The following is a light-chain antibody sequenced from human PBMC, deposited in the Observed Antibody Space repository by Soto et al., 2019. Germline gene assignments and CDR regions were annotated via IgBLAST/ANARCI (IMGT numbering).Light chain of an antibody. CDR3: QQYYTTPRT. Sequence: DIVMTQSPDSLAVSLGERATINCKSSQTVLASSNNKDYLTWYQEKPGQPPKLFIYWASNREFGVPDRFSGSGSGIDFTLTISSLQAEEVAVYYCQQYYTTPRTFGRGTKVEIK. J-gene: IGKJ1*01. CDR2: WAS. CDR1: QTVLASSNNKDY. V-gene: IGKV4-1*01.